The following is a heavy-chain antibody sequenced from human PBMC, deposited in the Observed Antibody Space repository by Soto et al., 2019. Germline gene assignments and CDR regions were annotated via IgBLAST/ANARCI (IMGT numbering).Heavy chain of an antibody. V-gene: IGHV3-48*01. CDR3: ARGAYYYDSSGLSY. D-gene: IGHD3-22*01. CDR1: GFTFSSYS. J-gene: IGHJ4*02. CDR2: ISSSSSTI. Sequence: EVQLVESGGGLVQPGGSLRLSCAASGFTFSSYSMNWVRQAPGKGLEWVSHISSSSSTIYYADSVKGRFTISRDNAKNSLYLQMNSLRAEDTAVYYCARGAYYYDSSGLSYWGQGTLVTVSS.